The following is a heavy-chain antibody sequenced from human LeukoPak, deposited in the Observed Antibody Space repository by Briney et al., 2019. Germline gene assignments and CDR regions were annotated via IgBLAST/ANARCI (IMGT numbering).Heavy chain of an antibody. CDR2: ISWNSGNI. CDR1: GFTFDDYG. Sequence: GGSLRLSCAASGFTFDDYGVHWVRQAPGKGLEWVSGISWNSGNIGYVDSVKGRFTISRDNAKNSLYLQMNSLRTEDTALYYCAKGNLDILTGPVDYWGQGTLVTVSS. D-gene: IGHD3-9*01. J-gene: IGHJ4*02. CDR3: AKGNLDILTGPVDY. V-gene: IGHV3-9*01.